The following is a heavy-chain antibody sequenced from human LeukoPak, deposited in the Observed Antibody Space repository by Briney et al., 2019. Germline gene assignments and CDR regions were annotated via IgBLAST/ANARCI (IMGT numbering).Heavy chain of an antibody. CDR2: INHSGST. CDR1: GGSFSGYY. CDR3: ARQYSSSSTFYYYYYYMDV. D-gene: IGHD6-6*01. V-gene: IGHV4-34*01. Sequence: SETLSLTCAVYGGSFSGYYWSWIRQPPGKGLEWIGEINHSGSTNYNPSLKSRVTISVDTSKNQFSLKLSSVTAADTAVYYCARQYSSSSTFYYYYYYMDVWGKGTTVTVSS. J-gene: IGHJ6*03.